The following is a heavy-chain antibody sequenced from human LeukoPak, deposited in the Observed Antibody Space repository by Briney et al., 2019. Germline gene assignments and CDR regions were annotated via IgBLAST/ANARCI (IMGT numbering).Heavy chain of an antibody. Sequence: GGSLRLSCAASGFTFSSYSMNWVRQAPGKGLEWVSYISSSSSTIYYADSVKGRFTISRDNAKNSLYLQMNSLKTEDTAVYYCTRFNFGPSIAVGYWGQGTLVTVSS. D-gene: IGHD6-6*01. V-gene: IGHV3-48*01. CDR3: TRFNFGPSIAVGY. CDR1: GFTFSSYS. CDR2: ISSSSSTI. J-gene: IGHJ4*02.